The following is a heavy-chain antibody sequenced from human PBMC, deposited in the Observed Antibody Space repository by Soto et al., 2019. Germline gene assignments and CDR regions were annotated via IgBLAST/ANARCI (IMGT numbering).Heavy chain of an antibody. Sequence: QLLESGGGLVQPGGSLRLSCAASGFTFSSSAMSWFRQAPGKGLEWVSFISNSGSTTYYTDSVKGRFTISRDNSKNTLYLQMNSLRAEDTAVYYCAKVSGYPFLWGQGTMVTVSS. V-gene: IGHV3-23*01. J-gene: IGHJ3*01. CDR3: AKVSGYPFL. D-gene: IGHD5-12*01. CDR2: ISNSGSTT. CDR1: GFTFSSSA.